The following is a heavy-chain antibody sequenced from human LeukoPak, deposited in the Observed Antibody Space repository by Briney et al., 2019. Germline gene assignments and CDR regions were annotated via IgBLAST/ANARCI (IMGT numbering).Heavy chain of an antibody. CDR1: GYSFTSYW. CDR3: ARPYSSSKRSRDY. J-gene: IGHJ4*02. V-gene: IGHV5-51*01. CDR2: IYPGDSDT. D-gene: IGHD6-13*01. Sequence: GESLKISFKGSGYSFTSYWIGWVRQMPGKGLEWMGIIYPGDSDTRYSPSFQGQVTISADKSISTAYLQWSSLKASDTATYYCARPYSSSKRSRDYWGQGTLVTVSS.